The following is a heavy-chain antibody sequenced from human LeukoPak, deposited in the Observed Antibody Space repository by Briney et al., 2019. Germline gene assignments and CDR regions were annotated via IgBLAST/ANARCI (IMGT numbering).Heavy chain of an antibody. D-gene: IGHD6-19*01. J-gene: IGHJ3*02. V-gene: IGHV1-2*02. CDR2: INPNSGGT. CDR1: GYTFTGYY. CDR3: ARERGTLAVAGDAVDI. Sequence: GASVKVSCKASGYTFTGYYMHWVRQAPGEGLEWMGWINPNSGGTKYAQKFQGRVTMTRDTSINTAYMEVRRLTSDDTAVYYCARERGTLAVAGDAVDIWGQGTMVTVPS.